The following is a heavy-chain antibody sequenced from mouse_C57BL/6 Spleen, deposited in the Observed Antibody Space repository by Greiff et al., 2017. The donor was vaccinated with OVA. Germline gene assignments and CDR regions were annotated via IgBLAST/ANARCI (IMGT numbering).Heavy chain of an antibody. CDR3: ARPTVVAHWYFDV. Sequence: QVQLQQPGAELVKPGASVKLSCKASGYTFTSYWMHWVKQRPGQGLEWIGMIHPNSGSTNYNEKFKSKATLTVDKSSSTAYMQLRSLTSEDSAVYYCARPTVVAHWYFDVWGTGTTVTVSS. J-gene: IGHJ1*03. CDR1: GYTFTSYW. V-gene: IGHV1-64*01. CDR2: IHPNSGST. D-gene: IGHD1-1*01.